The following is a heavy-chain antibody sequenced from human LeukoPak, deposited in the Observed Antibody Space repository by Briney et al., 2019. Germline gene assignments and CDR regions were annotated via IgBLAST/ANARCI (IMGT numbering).Heavy chain of an antibody. D-gene: IGHD3-22*01. CDR2: ISYDGSNK. CDR3: ARVTRGPSYYNDSSGYESGDY. CDR1: GFTFSSYA. J-gene: IGHJ4*02. V-gene: IGHV3-30-3*01. Sequence: GGSLRLSCAASGFTFSSYAMHWVRQAPGKGLEWVAVISYDGSNKYYADSVEGRFTISRDNSKNTLYLQMNSLRAEDTAVYYCARVTRGPSYYNDSSGYESGDYWGQGTLVTVSS.